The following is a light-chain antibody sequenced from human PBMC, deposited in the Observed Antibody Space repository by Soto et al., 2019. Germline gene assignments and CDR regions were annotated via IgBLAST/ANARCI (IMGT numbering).Light chain of an antibody. CDR1: QSVSSSF. J-gene: IGKJ5*01. Sequence: EIVLTQSPGTLSLSPGARAPLSCRTSQSVSSSFLAWYQHKPGQAPRLLIFGASNRAAGIPDRFSGSRSGTDFTLTIGRLEPEDFAVYYCQLYGSSSITFGQGTRLEIK. V-gene: IGKV3-20*01. CDR2: GAS. CDR3: QLYGSSSIT.